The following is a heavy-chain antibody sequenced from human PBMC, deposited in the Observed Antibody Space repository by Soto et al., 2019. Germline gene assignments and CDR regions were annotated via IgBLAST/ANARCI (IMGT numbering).Heavy chain of an antibody. Sequence: QVQLQESGPGLVKPSETLSLTCTVSGGSISSYYWSWIRQPPGKGLEWIGYIYYSGSTNYNPSLKSRVTISVGTSKNQCSLKLSSVTAADTAVYYCARLDYGGNYYYGMDVWGQGTTVTVSS. J-gene: IGHJ6*02. V-gene: IGHV4-59*01. D-gene: IGHD4-17*01. CDR2: IYYSGST. CDR1: GGSISSYY. CDR3: ARLDYGGNYYYGMDV.